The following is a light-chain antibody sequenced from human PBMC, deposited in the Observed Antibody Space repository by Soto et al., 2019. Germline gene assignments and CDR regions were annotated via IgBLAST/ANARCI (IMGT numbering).Light chain of an antibody. CDR2: DVS. V-gene: IGLV2-14*01. CDR1: CSDVGGYNY. CDR3: SSYTSSSTLDV. J-gene: IGLJ1*01. Sequence: QSVLTLPASVSGYPGQSITISCTGTCSDVGGYNYVSWYQQHPGKAPKLMIYDVSNRPSGVSNRFSGSKSGNTASLTISGLQAEDEADYYCSSYTSSSTLDVFGTGTKVTVL.